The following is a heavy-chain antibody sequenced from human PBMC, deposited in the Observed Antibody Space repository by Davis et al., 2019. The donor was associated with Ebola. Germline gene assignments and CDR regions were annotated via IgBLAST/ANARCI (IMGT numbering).Heavy chain of an antibody. V-gene: IGHV3-21*01. D-gene: IGHD3-3*01. J-gene: IGHJ4*02. CDR3: ARAKGDVLRFLEWLLGGFDY. CDR1: GFTFSSYS. Sequence: GESLKISCAASGFTFSSYSMNWVRQAPGKGLEWVSSISSSSSYIYYADSVKGRFTISRDNAKNSLYLQMNSLRAEDTAVYYCARAKGDVLRFLEWLLGGFDYWGQGTLVSVSS. CDR2: ISSSSSYI.